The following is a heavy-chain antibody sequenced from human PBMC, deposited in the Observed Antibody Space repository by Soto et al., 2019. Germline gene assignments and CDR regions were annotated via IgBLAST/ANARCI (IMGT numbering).Heavy chain of an antibody. Sequence: PSETLSLTCAVYGGSFSGYYWSWIRQPPGKGLEWIGEINHSGSTSYNPSLKSRVTISVDTSKNQFSLKLSSVTAADTAVYYCRGQQLGDWFDPWGQGTLVTVSS. CDR3: RGQQLGDWFDP. CDR2: INHSGST. CDR1: GGSFSGYY. D-gene: IGHD6-13*01. J-gene: IGHJ5*02. V-gene: IGHV4-34*01.